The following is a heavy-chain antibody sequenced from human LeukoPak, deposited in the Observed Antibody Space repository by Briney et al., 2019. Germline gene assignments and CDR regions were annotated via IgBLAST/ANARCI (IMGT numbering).Heavy chain of an antibody. V-gene: IGHV4-39*01. Sequence: PSETLSLTCTVSGGSISSSSYYWGWIRQPPGKGLEWIGSIYYSGSTYYNPSLKSRVTISVDTSKNQFSLKLSSVTAADTAVYYCARHETVTMVRGVSYFDYWGQGTLVTVSS. CDR1: GGSISSSSYY. J-gene: IGHJ4*02. CDR2: IYYSGST. CDR3: ARHETVTMVRGVSYFDY. D-gene: IGHD3-10*01.